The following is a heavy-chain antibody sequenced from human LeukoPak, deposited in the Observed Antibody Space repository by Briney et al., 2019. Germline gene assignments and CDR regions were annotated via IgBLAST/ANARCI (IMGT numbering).Heavy chain of an antibody. D-gene: IGHD6-13*01. V-gene: IGHV3-23*01. Sequence: PGGSLRLSCAASGFTFSSYAMSWVRQAPGKGLEWVSAISSSGGSTYYADSVKGRFTISRDNSKNTLYLQMNSLRAEDTAVYYCAKDPYSNKDAFDIWGQGTMVTVSS. J-gene: IGHJ3*02. CDR3: AKDPYSNKDAFDI. CDR1: GFTFSSYA. CDR2: ISSSGGST.